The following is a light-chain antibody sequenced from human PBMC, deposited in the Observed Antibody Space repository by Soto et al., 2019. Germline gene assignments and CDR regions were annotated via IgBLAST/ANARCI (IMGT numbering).Light chain of an antibody. V-gene: IGKV1-17*03. Sequence: DIQMTQSPSAMSASVGDRVTITCRASPDISDFLAWFQQKPGEVPKRLIYAASSLESGVPSRFSGSGSGTEFTLTISSLQPEDFATYYCLQNNRYPWTFGQGTKVEIK. CDR1: PDISDF. CDR2: AAS. CDR3: LQNNRYPWT. J-gene: IGKJ1*01.